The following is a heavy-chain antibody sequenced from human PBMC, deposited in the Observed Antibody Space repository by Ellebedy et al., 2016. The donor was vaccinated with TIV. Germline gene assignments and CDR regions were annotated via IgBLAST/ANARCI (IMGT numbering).Heavy chain of an antibody. V-gene: IGHV4-59*01. Sequence: MPSETLSLTCTVSGASITTYYWSWNRQPPGKGLEWIGYVYSSGSTNYNPSLTSRVTISLDTSKNQFSQKLDSVTAADTAVYYCARKFLSNHYGFDVWGQGTMVTVSS. CDR3: ARKFLSNHYGFDV. J-gene: IGHJ3*01. CDR2: VYSSGST. CDR1: GASITTYY. D-gene: IGHD1-14*01.